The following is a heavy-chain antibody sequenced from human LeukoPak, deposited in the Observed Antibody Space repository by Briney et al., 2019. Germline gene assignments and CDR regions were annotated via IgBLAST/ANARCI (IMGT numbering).Heavy chain of an antibody. Sequence: PGGSLRLSCAASGFTFSSYGMHWVRQAPGKGLVWVSRINSDGSSTFYADSVKGRFTTSRDNAENTVYLQMNSLRADDTAVYYCARIPGGSGSQYDYWGQGTLVIVSS. D-gene: IGHD3-10*01. V-gene: IGHV3-74*01. J-gene: IGHJ4*02. CDR1: GFTFSSYG. CDR3: ARIPGGSGSQYDY. CDR2: INSDGSST.